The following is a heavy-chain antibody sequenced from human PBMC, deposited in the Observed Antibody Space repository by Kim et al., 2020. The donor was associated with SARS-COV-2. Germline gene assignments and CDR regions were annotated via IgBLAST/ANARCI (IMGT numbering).Heavy chain of an antibody. Sequence: ADSVKGRFTISRDNSKNTLYLQMNSLRAEDTAVYYCAREVDTAMGYGMDVWGQGTTVTVSS. CDR3: AREVDTAMGYGMDV. J-gene: IGHJ6*02. V-gene: IGHV3-30*01. D-gene: IGHD5-18*01.